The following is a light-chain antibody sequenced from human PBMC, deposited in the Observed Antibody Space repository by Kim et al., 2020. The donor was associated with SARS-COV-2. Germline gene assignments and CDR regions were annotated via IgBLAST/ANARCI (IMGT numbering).Light chain of an antibody. J-gene: IGKJ2*01. CDR1: QSVSNN. Sequence: EIVMTQSPATLSVSPGERVTLSCRASQSVSNNLAWYQHKPGQPPQLLIYGASTRAPGVPARFSGSGSGTDFTLTVSSLQSEDFAIYYCHQYNDWPPGDAFGQGTKLEI. V-gene: IGKV3-15*01. CDR3: HQYNDWPPGDA. CDR2: GAS.